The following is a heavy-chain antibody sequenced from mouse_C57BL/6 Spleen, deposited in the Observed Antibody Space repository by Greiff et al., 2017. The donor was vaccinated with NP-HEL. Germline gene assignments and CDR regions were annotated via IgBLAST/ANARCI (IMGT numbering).Heavy chain of an antibody. J-gene: IGHJ2*01. CDR3: AREGFYYYGSSYGFFFDY. D-gene: IGHD1-1*01. Sequence: EVQLQESGPELVKPGASVKIPCKASGYTFTDYNMDWVKQSHGKSLEWIGDINPNNGGTIYNQKFKGKATLTVDKSSSTAYMELRSLTSEDTAVYYCAREGFYYYGSSYGFFFDYWGQGTTLTVSS. CDR2: INPNNGGT. CDR1: GYTFTDYN. V-gene: IGHV1-18*01.